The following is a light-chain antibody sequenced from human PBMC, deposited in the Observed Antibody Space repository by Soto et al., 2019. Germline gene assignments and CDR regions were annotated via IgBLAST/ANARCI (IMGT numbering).Light chain of an antibody. CDR3: SSYAGDNNVV. J-gene: IGLJ1*01. CDR1: SSDVGASNY. Sequence: QSVLTQPPSASGSPGQSVTISCTGTSSDVGASNYVSWYQQHSDKAPKLMIYEVSKRPSGVPDRFSGSKSGNTASLTVSGLQAEDEADYYCSSYAGDNNVVFGSGTKLTVL. V-gene: IGLV2-8*01. CDR2: EVS.